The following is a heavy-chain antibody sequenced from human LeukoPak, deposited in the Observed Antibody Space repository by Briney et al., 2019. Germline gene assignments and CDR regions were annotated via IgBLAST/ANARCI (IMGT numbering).Heavy chain of an antibody. CDR2: ISGSGGST. D-gene: IGHD6-19*01. J-gene: IGHJ4*02. Sequence: GGSLRLSCAASGFTFSSYAMSWVRQAPGKGLEWVSAISGSGGSTYYADSVKGRFTISRDSSKNTLYLQMNSLRAEDTAVYYCAKDCTTIAVAPLGFDYWGQGTLVTVSS. V-gene: IGHV3-23*01. CDR3: AKDCTTIAVAPLGFDY. CDR1: GFTFSSYA.